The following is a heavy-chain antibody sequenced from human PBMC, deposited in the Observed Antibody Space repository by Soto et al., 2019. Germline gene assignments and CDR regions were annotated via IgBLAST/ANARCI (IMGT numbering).Heavy chain of an antibody. Sequence: EVQLVESGGGLVKPGGSLRLSCAASGFTFSSYSMNWVRQAPGKGLEWVSSISSSSSYIYYADSVKGRFTISRDNAKNSLYLQMNSLRAADAAVYYCARDPDSSSGYFDYWGQGTLVTVSS. CDR2: ISSSSSYI. J-gene: IGHJ4*02. CDR3: ARDPDSSSGYFDY. V-gene: IGHV3-21*01. CDR1: GFTFSSYS. D-gene: IGHD6-13*01.